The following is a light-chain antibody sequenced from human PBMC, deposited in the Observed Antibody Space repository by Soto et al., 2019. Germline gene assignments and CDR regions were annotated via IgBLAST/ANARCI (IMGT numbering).Light chain of an antibody. CDR3: QSYDISLSGFV. J-gene: IGLJ1*01. CDR1: SSSIGAGYD. CDR2: GNS. Sequence: QSALTQPPSVSGAPGQRVTISCTGSSSSIGAGYDVHWYQQFPGTAPKLLIYGNSNRPSGVPDRFSGSKSGTSASLAITGLQAEDEADYYCQSYDISLSGFVFGSGTKVTVL. V-gene: IGLV1-40*01.